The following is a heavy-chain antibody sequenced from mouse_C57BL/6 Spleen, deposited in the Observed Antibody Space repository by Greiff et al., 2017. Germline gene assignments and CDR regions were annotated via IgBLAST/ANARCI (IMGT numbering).Heavy chain of an antibody. CDR3: TTGTTEGTFDY. CDR2: IDPENGDT. CDR1: GFNIKDDY. D-gene: IGHD1-1*01. V-gene: IGHV14-4*01. J-gene: IGHJ2*01. Sequence: VQLQHSGAELVRPGASVKLSCTASGFNIKDDYMHWVKQRPEQGLEWIGWIDPENGDTEYASKFQGKATITADTSSNTAYLQLSSLTSEDTAVYYCTTGTTEGTFDYWGQGTTLTVSS.